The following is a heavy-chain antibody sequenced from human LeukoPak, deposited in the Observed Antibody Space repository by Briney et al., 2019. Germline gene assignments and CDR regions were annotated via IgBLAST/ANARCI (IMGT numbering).Heavy chain of an antibody. CDR2: IYYSGSI. J-gene: IGHJ5*02. CDR1: GGSINSYY. V-gene: IGHV4-59*01. Sequence: SESLSLTCSVSGGSINSYYWSWIRQPPGKGLEWIGYIYYSGSIKYNPSLKSRVTTSVDTSKNQFSLKLSSVTAADTAVYYCARTFFTETWFDPWGQGTLVTVSS. CDR3: ARTFFTETWFDP. D-gene: IGHD2/OR15-2a*01.